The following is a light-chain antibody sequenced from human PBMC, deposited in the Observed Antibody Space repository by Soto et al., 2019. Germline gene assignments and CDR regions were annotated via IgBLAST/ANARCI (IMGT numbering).Light chain of an antibody. V-gene: IGKV1-27*01. CDR3: HSYNSIPRT. J-gene: IGKJ1*01. CDR2: GAS. Sequence: DIQMAQSPSSLSASIGDRVTITCRASQGISEYLAWYQQRPGNAPNLLIYGASILQSGVPSRFSGSGSGTHFTLTISSLQPEDIATYYCHSYNSIPRTFGQWTTVESK. CDR1: QGISEY.